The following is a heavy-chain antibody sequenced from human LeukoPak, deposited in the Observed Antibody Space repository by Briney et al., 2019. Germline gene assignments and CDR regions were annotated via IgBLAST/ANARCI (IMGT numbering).Heavy chain of an antibody. D-gene: IGHD4-23*01. V-gene: IGHV3-7*03. CDR2: IKEDGSEK. Sequence: HPGGSLRLSCAASGLTFSNYWMSWVRQAPGKGLEWVANIKEDGSEKYYVDSMKGRFTISRDNAKNSLYLQMSSLRVEDTAVYYCARDRTGGYFDYWGQGTLVTVSS. CDR3: ARDRTGGYFDY. CDR1: GLTFSNYW. J-gene: IGHJ4*02.